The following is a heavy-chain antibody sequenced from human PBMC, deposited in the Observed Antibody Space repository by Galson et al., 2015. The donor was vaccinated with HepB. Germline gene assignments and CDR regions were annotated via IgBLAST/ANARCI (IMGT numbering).Heavy chain of an antibody. CDR1: GYTFTSYA. J-gene: IGHJ4*02. CDR2: INAGNGNT. Sequence: SVKVSCKASGYTFTSYAMHWVRQAPGQRLEWMGWINAGNGNTKYSQKFQGRVTITRDTSASTAYMELSSLRSEDTAVYYCARARGSPHYCSSTSCPLDYWGQGTLVTVSP. D-gene: IGHD2-2*01. V-gene: IGHV1-3*01. CDR3: ARARGSPHYCSSTSCPLDY.